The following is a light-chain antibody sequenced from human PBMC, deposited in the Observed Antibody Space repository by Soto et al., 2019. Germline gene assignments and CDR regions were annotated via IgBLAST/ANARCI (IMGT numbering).Light chain of an antibody. J-gene: IGKJ5*01. CDR1: QGISSY. CDR3: QQLNTYPIT. CDR2: TAS. V-gene: IGKV1-9*01. Sequence: DIQLTQSPSLLSASVGDRVTVTCRASQGISSYLAWYQQKPGKAPKLLIYTASTLQSGVPSRFSSSGSGTEFTLTISSLQPEDFATYYCQQLNTYPITVGQGTRLEIK.